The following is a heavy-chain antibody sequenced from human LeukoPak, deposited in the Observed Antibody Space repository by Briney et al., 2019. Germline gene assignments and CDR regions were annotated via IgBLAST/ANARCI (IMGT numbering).Heavy chain of an antibody. CDR2: INPSGGST. V-gene: IGHV1-46*01. CDR1: GYTFTSYY. J-gene: IGHJ4*02. D-gene: IGHD3-22*01. Sequence: ASVKVSCKASGYTFTSYYMHWVRQAPGQGLERMGIINPSGGSTSYAQKFQGRVTMTRDTSTSTVYMELSSLRSEDTAVYYCARVGVRASSGYYAQVDYWGQGTLVTVSS. CDR3: ARVGVRASSGYYAQVDY.